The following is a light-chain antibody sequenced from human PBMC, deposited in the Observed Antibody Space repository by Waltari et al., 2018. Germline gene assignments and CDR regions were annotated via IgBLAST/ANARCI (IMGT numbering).Light chain of an antibody. CDR1: SGHSSNV. CDR2: VNSDGSH. J-gene: IGLJ3*02. CDR3: QTGGHGTWV. V-gene: IGLV4-69*01. Sequence: QLVLTQSPSASASLGASVTPTCTLSSGHSSNVLAWLQQQPEKGPRYLMKVNSDGSHSKGDEIPDRFSGSSSGAERYLTISSLQSEDEADYYCQTGGHGTWVFGGGTKLTVL.